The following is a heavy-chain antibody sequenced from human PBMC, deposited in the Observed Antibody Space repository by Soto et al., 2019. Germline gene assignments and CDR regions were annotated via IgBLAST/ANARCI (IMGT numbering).Heavy chain of an antibody. CDR1: GGSISSGGYY. CDR2: IYYSGST. CDR3: ARGYVWGSYRLGWFDP. D-gene: IGHD3-16*02. Sequence: QVQLQESGPGLVKPSQTLSLTCTVSGGSISSGGYYWSWIRQHPGKGLEWIGYIYYSGSTYYNPSLKSRVTISVDTSKNQFSLKLSSVTAADTAVYYCARGYVWGSYRLGWFDPWGQGTLVTVSS. J-gene: IGHJ5*02. V-gene: IGHV4-31*03.